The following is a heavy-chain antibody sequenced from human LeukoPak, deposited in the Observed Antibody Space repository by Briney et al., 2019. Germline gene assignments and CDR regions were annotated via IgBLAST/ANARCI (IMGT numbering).Heavy chain of an antibody. CDR3: ARENTMVRGVIIRRDAFDI. V-gene: IGHV1-69*13. Sequence: SVKVSCKASGGTFSSYAISWVRQAPGQGLECMGGIIPIFGTANYAQKFQGRVTITADESTSTAYMELSSLRSEDTAVYYCARENTMVRGVIIRRDAFDIWGQGTMVTVSS. CDR2: IIPIFGTA. D-gene: IGHD3-10*01. J-gene: IGHJ3*02. CDR1: GGTFSSYA.